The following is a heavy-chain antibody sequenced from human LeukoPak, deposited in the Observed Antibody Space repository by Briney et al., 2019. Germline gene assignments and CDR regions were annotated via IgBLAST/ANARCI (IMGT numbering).Heavy chain of an antibody. J-gene: IGHJ5*02. D-gene: IGHD3-22*01. CDR3: ARNYYDSSGYPNWFDP. CDR2: IYYSGST. CDR1: GGSISSYY. V-gene: IGHV4-39*07. Sequence: SETLSLTCTVSGGSISSYYWGWIRQPPGKGLEWIGSIYYSGSTYYNPSLKSRVTISVDTSKNQFSLKLSSVTAADTAVYYCARNYYDSSGYPNWFDPWGQGTLVTVSS.